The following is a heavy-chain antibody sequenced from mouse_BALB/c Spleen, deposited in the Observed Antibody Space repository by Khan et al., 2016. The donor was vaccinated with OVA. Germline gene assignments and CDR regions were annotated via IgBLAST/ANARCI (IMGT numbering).Heavy chain of an antibody. V-gene: IGHV1-4*01. D-gene: IGHD1-1*01. J-gene: IGHJ4*01. CDR2: INPGSSYT. CDR1: GYTFTSNT. CDR3: ARRTTVYTLDY. Sequence: QVQLKESGAELARPGASVKMSCKASGYTFTSNTMHWLKQRPGQGLEWIGYINPGSSYTNYNQNFKDKATLTADKSSSTAYMQLSSLTSEDSAVYYWARRTTVYTLDYWGQGTSVTVSS.